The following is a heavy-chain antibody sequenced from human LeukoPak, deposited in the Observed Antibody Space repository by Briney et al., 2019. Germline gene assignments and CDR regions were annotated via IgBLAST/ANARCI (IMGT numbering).Heavy chain of an antibody. Sequence: SETLSLTCAVYGGSLNGYYWSWIRQPPGKGLEWIGEGGNSGGTKFNPSLKSRVTISVDTSKNQFSLKLSSVTAADTAVYYCARECGSYFRFDYWGQGTLVTVSS. V-gene: IGHV4-34*01. CDR3: ARECGSYFRFDY. J-gene: IGHJ4*02. CDR1: GGSLNGYY. D-gene: IGHD1-26*01. CDR2: GGNSGGT.